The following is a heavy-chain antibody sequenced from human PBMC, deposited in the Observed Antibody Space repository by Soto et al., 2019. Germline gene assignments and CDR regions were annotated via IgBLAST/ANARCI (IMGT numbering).Heavy chain of an antibody. CDR2: TYFRSTWND. CDR1: GGSVSTNNAA. J-gene: IGHJ6*03. CDR3: ARELGTSWSPYYYYYSMDV. Sequence: QVQLQQSGPGLVRPSQTLSLTCAISGGSVSTNNAAWSWIRQSPSRGLEWLGRTYFRSTWNDDYAVSLKGRITINPDTSKTQFSLQLNSVTPEDTAVYYCARELGTSWSPYYYYYSMDVWGQGTTVTVSS. D-gene: IGHD6-13*01. V-gene: IGHV6-1*01.